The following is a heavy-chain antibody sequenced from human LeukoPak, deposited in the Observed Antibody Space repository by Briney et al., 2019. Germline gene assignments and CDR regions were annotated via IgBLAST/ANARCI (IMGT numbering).Heavy chain of an antibody. Sequence: SETLSLTCAVYGGSFSGYYWSWIRQPPGKGLEWIGEINHSGSTNYNPSLKSRVTISVDTSKNQFSLKLSSVTAADTAVYYCARDLGSSGWATIDYWGQGTLVTVSS. V-gene: IGHV4-34*01. CDR2: INHSGST. CDR3: ARDLGSSGWATIDY. D-gene: IGHD6-19*01. CDR1: GGSFSGYY. J-gene: IGHJ4*02.